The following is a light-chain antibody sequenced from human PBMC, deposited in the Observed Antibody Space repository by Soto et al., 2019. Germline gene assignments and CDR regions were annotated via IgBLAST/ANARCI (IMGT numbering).Light chain of an antibody. CDR3: QSYDSSLSGSGV. Sequence: QSVLTQPPSVSGAPGQRVTISCTGSSSNIGAGYDVHWYQQLPGTAPKLLIYGNSNRPSGVPDRFSGSKSGTSASLAITGRQAGDGADYYCQSYDSSLSGSGVFGTGTKVTVL. J-gene: IGLJ1*01. V-gene: IGLV1-40*01. CDR2: GNS. CDR1: SSNIGAGYD.